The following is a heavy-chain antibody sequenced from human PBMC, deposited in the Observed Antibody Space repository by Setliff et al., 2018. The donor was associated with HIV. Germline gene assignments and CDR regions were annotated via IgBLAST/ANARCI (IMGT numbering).Heavy chain of an antibody. CDR3: ARVRERIGVTGTDDAFDI. Sequence: ASVKVSCKAAGYSFHSYGLSWVRLAPGQGLEWMGWISPYDGNTNYAQRFQGRLTMTTDTSTITAYMELRSLRSDDTAVYYCARVRERIGVTGTDDAFDIWGQGTAVTVSS. CDR1: GYSFHSYG. CDR2: ISPYDGNT. D-gene: IGHD3-3*01. J-gene: IGHJ3*02. V-gene: IGHV1-18*01.